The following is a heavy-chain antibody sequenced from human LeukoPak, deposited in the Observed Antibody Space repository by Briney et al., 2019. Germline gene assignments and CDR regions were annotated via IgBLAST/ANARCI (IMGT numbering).Heavy chain of an antibody. D-gene: IGHD5-18*01. Sequence: ASVKVSCKASGGTFNNFPISWVRQAPGQGLEWMGWINPNSGGTNYAQKFQGRVTMTRDTSISTAYMELSRLRSDDTAVYYCARGSYGYRLGDFDYWGQGTLVAVSS. CDR1: GGTFNNFP. J-gene: IGHJ4*02. CDR3: ARGSYGYRLGDFDY. CDR2: INPNSGGT. V-gene: IGHV1-2*02.